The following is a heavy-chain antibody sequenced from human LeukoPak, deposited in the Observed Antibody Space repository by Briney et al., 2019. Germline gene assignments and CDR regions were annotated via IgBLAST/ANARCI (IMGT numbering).Heavy chain of an antibody. J-gene: IGHJ4*02. V-gene: IGHV3-7*01. CDR3: ARDRAYSTFDY. CDR2: IKEDGSVK. D-gene: IGHD3-16*01. CDR1: GFTFRTSW. Sequence: GGSLRLSCAASGFTFRTSWMSWVREAPGKGLEWGDNIKEDGSVKNYVDSVKGRLTISRDNAENSLYLQLNSLRAEDTAVYFCARDRAYSTFDYWGQGTLVTVSS.